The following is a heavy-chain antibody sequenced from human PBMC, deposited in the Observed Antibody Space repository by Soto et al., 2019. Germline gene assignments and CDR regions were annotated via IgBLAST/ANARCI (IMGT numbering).Heavy chain of an antibody. CDR3: AKDSWRYFDWLTTTRYYFDY. V-gene: IGHV3-23*01. CDR2: ISTAVGAT. CDR1: GFTFSNHA. Sequence: GGSLRLSCAVSGFTFSNHAMSWVRQAPGKGLEWVSAISTAVGATYYADSVKGRFTISRDDSNNTLYLQMDSLRAEDTAIYYCAKDSWRYFDWLTTTRYYFDYWGQGTLVT. J-gene: IGHJ4*02. D-gene: IGHD3-9*01.